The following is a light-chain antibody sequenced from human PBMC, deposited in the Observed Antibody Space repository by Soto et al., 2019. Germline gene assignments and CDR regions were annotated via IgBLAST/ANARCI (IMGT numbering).Light chain of an antibody. CDR1: SSDVGGYNS. J-gene: IGLJ1*01. Sequence: QSVLTQPPSASGSSGQSVTISCTGTSSDVGGYNSVSWYQQHPGKAPKLMIYEVSKRPSGVPDRFSGSKSGNTASLTVSGLQAEDEDDYYCSSYAGSNNFVFGTGTKVTVL. V-gene: IGLV2-8*01. CDR2: EVS. CDR3: SSYAGSNNFV.